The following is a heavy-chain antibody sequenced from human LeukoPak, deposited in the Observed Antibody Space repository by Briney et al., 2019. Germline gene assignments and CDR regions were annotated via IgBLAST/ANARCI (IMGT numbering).Heavy chain of an antibody. CDR2: ISSSGGST. D-gene: IGHD1-1*01. V-gene: IGHV3-23*01. Sequence: AGGSLRLSCAASGFTFSSYAMTWVRQAPGKGLEWVSVISSSGGSTYYRDSVKGRFTISRANSKNTLNLLITTLTAEDTAVYFCAGRMNGTWYYFDSWGQGTLVTASS. CDR1: GFTFSSYA. CDR3: AGRMNGTWYYFDS. J-gene: IGHJ4*02.